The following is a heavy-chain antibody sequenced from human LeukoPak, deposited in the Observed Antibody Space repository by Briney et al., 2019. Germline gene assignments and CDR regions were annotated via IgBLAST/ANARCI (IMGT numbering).Heavy chain of an antibody. CDR2: IYWDDDK. CDR3: AHVGYIMIFGVVHFDY. D-gene: IGHD3-3*01. V-gene: IGHV2-5*02. Sequence: SGPTLVKPTQTLTLTCTFSGFSLSTSGVGVGWIRQPPGKALEWLALIYWDDDKRYSPSLKSRLTITKDTSKNQVVLTMTNMDPVDTATYYCAHVGYIMIFGVVHFDYWGQGTLVTVSS. CDR1: GFSLSTSGVG. J-gene: IGHJ4*02.